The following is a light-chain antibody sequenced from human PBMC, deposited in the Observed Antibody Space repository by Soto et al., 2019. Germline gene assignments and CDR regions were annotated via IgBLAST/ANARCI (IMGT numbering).Light chain of an antibody. CDR3: NSQRSSGTRV. CDR2: EVA. J-gene: IGLJ1*01. Sequence: QSALTQPASVSGSPGQSITISCTGTSSDVGAYNYVSWYQHHPGIAPKLMIYEVANRPSGVSNRFSGSKSGNTASLTVSGLQAEDEADYYCNSQRSSGTRVFGTGTKLTVL. CDR1: SSDVGAYNY. V-gene: IGLV2-14*01.